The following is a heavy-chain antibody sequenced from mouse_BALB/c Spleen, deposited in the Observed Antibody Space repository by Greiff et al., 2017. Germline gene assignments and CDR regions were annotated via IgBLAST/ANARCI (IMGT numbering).Heavy chain of an antibody. J-gene: IGHJ2*01. D-gene: IGHD2-4*01. CDR1: GFNIKDTY. V-gene: IGHV14-3*02. CDR3: ASLGAITTYFDY. Sequence: VQLKESGAELVKPGASVKLSCTASGFNIKDTYMHWVKQRPEQGLEWIGRIDPANGNTKYDPKFQGKATITADTSSNTAYLQLSSLTSEDTAVYYCASLGAITTYFDYWGQGTTLTVSS. CDR2: IDPANGNT.